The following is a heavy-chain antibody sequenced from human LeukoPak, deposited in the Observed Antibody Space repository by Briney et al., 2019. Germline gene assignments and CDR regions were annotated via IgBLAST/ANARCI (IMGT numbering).Heavy chain of an antibody. J-gene: IGHJ3*02. V-gene: IGHV1-18*01. CDR1: GYTFTSYG. Sequence: ASVKVSCKASGYTFTSYGISWVRQAPGQGLEWMGWISASQGNTYYAQKVQGRVTMTTDTSTSTAYMELRSLRSDDTAVYYCARDLVYYDSSSYSDTFDIWGQGTMVTVSS. D-gene: IGHD3-22*01. CDR2: ISASQGNT. CDR3: ARDLVYYDSSSYSDTFDI.